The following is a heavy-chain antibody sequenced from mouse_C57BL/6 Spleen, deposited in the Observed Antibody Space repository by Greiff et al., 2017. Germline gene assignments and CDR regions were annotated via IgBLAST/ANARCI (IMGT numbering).Heavy chain of an antibody. D-gene: IGHD3-2*02. CDR3: ASGAAQATYDY. V-gene: IGHV1-69*01. CDR1: GYTFTSYW. Sequence: VQLQQPGAELVMPGASVKLSCKASGYTFTSYWMHWVKQRPGQGLEWIGEIDPSDSYTNYNQKFKGKSTLTVDKSSCTAYMQRSSLPSEDSAVFYCASGAAQATYDYWGQGTTITVSS. J-gene: IGHJ2*01. CDR2: IDPSDSYT.